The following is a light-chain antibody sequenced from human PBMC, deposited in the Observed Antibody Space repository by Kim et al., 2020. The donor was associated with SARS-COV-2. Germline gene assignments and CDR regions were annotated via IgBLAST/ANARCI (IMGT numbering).Light chain of an antibody. CDR2: EVS. CDR3: CSYAGSSTFVV. J-gene: IGLJ2*01. V-gene: IGLV2-23*02. Sequence: LITTSCTGTSSEVGSYNRVSWYQQHPGKAPKLMIYEVSKRPSGVSNRFSGSKSGNTASLTISGLQAEDEADYYCCSYAGSSTFVVFGGGTQLTVL. CDR1: SSEVGSYNR.